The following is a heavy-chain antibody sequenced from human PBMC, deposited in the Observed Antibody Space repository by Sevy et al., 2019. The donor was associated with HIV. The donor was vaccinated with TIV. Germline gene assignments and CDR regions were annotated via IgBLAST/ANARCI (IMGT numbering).Heavy chain of an antibody. CDR1: GGSITSLY. D-gene: IGHD1-26*01. CDR3: AGENAWGRGYS. Sequence: PLQTLSLTCTVSGGSITSLYWNWIRQPPGKGLEWIANIYYNGHINYNPSLKSRVTLSLDTSKNQFSLRRSSVTAADTAMYYCAGENAWGRGYSWGQGTLVTVSS. CDR2: IYYNGHI. V-gene: IGHV4-59*08. J-gene: IGHJ4*02.